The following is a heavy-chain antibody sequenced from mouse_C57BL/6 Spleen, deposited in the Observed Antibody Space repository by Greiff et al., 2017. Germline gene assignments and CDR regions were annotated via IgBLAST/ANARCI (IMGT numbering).Heavy chain of an antibody. V-gene: IGHV14-3*01. CDR1: GYTIKNTY. J-gene: IGHJ4*01. CDR3: ARAGSSWCSRDY. Sequence: VQLQQSVAELVRPGASVKLSCTASGYTIKNTYMHWVKQRPEQGLEWIGRIDPANGNTKYAPQFQGKAPITAHPSSNTAYLQLSSLTSEDTAIXCCARAGSSWCSRDYGGRGTWVTVSS. CDR2: IDPANGNT. D-gene: IGHD1-1*01.